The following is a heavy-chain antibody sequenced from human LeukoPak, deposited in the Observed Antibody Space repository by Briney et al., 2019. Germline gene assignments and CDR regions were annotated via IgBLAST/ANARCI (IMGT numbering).Heavy chain of an antibody. CDR1: GFTFSSYW. D-gene: IGHD3-3*01. Sequence: GGSLRLSCAASGFTFSSYWMSWVRQAPGKGLEWVANIKQDGSEKYYVDSVKGRFTISRDNAKNSLYLQTNSLRAEDTAVYYCARALEWSYDAFDIWGQGTMVTVSS. J-gene: IGHJ3*02. CDR2: IKQDGSEK. CDR3: ARALEWSYDAFDI. V-gene: IGHV3-7*01.